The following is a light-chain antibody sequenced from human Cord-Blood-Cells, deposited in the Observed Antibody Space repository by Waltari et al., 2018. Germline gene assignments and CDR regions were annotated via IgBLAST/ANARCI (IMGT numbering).Light chain of an antibody. CDR1: QSISSY. V-gene: IGKV1-39*01. CDR2: AAS. CDR3: QQSYSTPYT. J-gene: IGKJ2*01. Sequence: IQMTQSPSSLSASAGDRVTITCRASQSISSYLNWYQQKPGKAPKLLIYAASSLQSGVPSRFSGSGSGTDFTLTISSLQPEDFATYYCQQSYSTPYTFGQGTKLEIK.